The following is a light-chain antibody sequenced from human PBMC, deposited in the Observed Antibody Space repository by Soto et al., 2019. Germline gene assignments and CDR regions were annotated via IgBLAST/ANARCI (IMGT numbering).Light chain of an antibody. CDR1: QSVSSSY. CDR2: GAS. J-gene: IGKJ5*01. CDR3: QQYGSSPSIT. Sequence: ESVWPQSLGTMSCAPVEISSLCFISLQSVSSSYLAWYQQKPAQAPRPLIYGASSRATGIPDTFSGSGSGTDFTLPIRRLEPADFAAYYCQQYGSSPSITGGHGQRRALK. V-gene: IGKV3-20*01.